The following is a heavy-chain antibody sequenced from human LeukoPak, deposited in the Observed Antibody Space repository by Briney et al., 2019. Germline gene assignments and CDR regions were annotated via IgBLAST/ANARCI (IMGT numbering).Heavy chain of an antibody. D-gene: IGHD6-13*01. CDR1: GFTFSSYA. Sequence: GGSLRLSCAASGFTFSSYAMSWVRQAPGKGLEWVSAISGSGGSTYYADSVKGRFTISRDNSKNTLYLQMNSLRAEDTAVYYCAKPAAAQRPYYYYYMDVWGKGTTVTVSS. J-gene: IGHJ6*03. CDR2: ISGSGGST. CDR3: AKPAAAQRPYYYYYMDV. V-gene: IGHV3-23*01.